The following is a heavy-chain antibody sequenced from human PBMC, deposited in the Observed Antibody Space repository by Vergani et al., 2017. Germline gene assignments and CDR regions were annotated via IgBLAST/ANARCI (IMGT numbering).Heavy chain of an antibody. CDR1: GYTFTGYY. D-gene: IGHD6-19*01. Sequence: QVQLVQSGAEVKKPGASVKVSCKASGYTFTGYYMHWVRQAPGQGLEWMGWINPNSGGTNYAQKFQGRVTMTRDTSISTAYMELSRLRSDDTAVYYCARVNPGYSSGWYGYYYGMDVWGQGTTVTVSS. CDR3: ARVNPGYSSGWYGYYYGMDV. V-gene: IGHV1-2*02. CDR2: INPNSGGT. J-gene: IGHJ6*02.